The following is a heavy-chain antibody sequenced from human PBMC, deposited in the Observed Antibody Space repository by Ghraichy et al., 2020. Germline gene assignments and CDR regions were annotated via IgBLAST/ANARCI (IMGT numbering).Heavy chain of an antibody. CDR1: GGSISSSSYY. D-gene: IGHD6-6*01. CDR3: ASESIAARPTTPRRGSQIDY. J-gene: IGHJ4*02. CDR2: IYYSGST. Sequence: SETLSLTCTVSGGSISSSSYYWGWIRQPPGKGLEWIGSIYYSGSTYYNPSLKSRVTISVDTSKNQFSLKLSSVTAADTAVYYCASESIAARPTTPRRGSQIDYWGQGTLVTVSS. V-gene: IGHV4-39*01.